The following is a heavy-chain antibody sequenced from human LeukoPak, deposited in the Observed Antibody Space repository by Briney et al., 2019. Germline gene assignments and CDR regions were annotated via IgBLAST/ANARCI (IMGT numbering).Heavy chain of an antibody. Sequence: GGTLRLSCAASGFTFSSYGMSWVRQAPGKGLEWVSAISGSGGSTYYADSVKGRFTISRDNSKNTLYLQMNSLRAEDTAVYYCAKGSGYEHCYYYYYMDVWGKGTTVTISS. CDR3: AKGSGYEHCYYYYYMDV. CDR1: GFTFSSYG. J-gene: IGHJ6*03. D-gene: IGHD5-12*01. V-gene: IGHV3-23*01. CDR2: ISGSGGST.